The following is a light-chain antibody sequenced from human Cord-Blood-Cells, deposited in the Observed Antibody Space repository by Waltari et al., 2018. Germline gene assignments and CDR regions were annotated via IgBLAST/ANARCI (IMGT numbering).Light chain of an antibody. J-gene: IGKJ1*01. CDR1: QSVLYSSNNKNY. CDR3: QHYYSTPRT. V-gene: IGKV4-1*01. Sequence: DIVMTQSPDSLAVSLGERATINCKSSQSVLYSSNNKNYLAWYQQKPGQPPKLLIYWASTRESGVPNRCSGSGAGTDFTHTISILQAEDVAVYYCQHYYSTPRTFGQGTKVEIK. CDR2: WAS.